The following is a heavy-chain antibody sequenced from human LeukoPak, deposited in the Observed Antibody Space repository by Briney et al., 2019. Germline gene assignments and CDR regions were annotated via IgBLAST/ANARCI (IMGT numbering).Heavy chain of an antibody. CDR3: ARDGHAYGHGSPHY. CDR1: GGSFSGYY. V-gene: IGHV4-34*01. CDR2: INHSGST. Sequence: SETMSLTCAVYGGSFSGYYWSWLRQPPGKVLEWIGEINHSGSTNYNPSLKSRVTISVDTSKNQSSLQRSSVTAADTAVYYCARDGHAYGHGSPHYWGEGTLVTVSS. D-gene: IGHD3-10*01. J-gene: IGHJ4*02.